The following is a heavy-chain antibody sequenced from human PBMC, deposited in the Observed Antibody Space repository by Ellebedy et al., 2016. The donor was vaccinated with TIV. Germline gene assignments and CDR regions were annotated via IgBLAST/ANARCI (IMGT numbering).Heavy chain of an antibody. CDR1: GFAFNSYG. V-gene: IGHV3-33*01. CDR2: IWPQEPSQ. D-gene: IGHD2-21*02. Sequence: PGGSLRLSCAASGFAFNSYGMHWVRQAPGKGLEWVAIIWPQEPSQHYADSVKGRFTISRDNSKDTLYLQMNNLGAEDTAVYYCARDRHVDRGDCLDYWGQGTLVTVSS. J-gene: IGHJ4*02. CDR3: ARDRHVDRGDCLDY.